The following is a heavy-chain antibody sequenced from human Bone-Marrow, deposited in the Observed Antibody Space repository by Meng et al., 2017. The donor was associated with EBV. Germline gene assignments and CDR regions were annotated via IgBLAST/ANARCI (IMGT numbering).Heavy chain of an antibody. J-gene: IGHJ4*02. CDR2: LIPMLGAP. CDR1: GGTFSSDG. CDR3: ASESGRGYTPDY. D-gene: IGHD3-10*01. Sequence: QVQLVPSGAEVKKPGSSVKVSCKTSGGTFSSDGISWVRQAPGQGLEWMGGLIPMLGAPNYAQKFQDRVTIIADKSTSIHYMELSSLRSDDTAVYYCASESGRGYTPDYWGRGTLVTVSS. V-gene: IGHV1-69*06.